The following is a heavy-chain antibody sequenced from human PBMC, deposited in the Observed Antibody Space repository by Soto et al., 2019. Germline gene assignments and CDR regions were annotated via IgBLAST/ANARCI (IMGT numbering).Heavy chain of an antibody. CDR2: ISGYNGNT. CDR3: AREGQAPYYYYGMDV. CDR1: GYTFTNYG. J-gene: IGHJ6*02. Sequence: QVQVVQSGDEVKKPGASVKVSCKASGYTFTNYGFSWVRQAPGQGLEWMGWISGYNGNTKYAEKFQGRVTMTTDPSTSTADMELRSLRSDDTAVYYCAREGQAPYYYYGMDVWGQGTAVTVSS. V-gene: IGHV1-18*01.